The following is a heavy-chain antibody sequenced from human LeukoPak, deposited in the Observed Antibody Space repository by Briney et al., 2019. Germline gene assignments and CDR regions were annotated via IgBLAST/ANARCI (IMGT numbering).Heavy chain of an antibody. Sequence: PSETLSLTCTVSGGSISRGTYYWSWIRQPAGKGLEWIGRIYTSGTTNYNPSLKSRVTISVDTSKNQFSLKLSSVTAADTAVYYCARTYLGTTAGGYYFHMDVWGKGTTVTISS. CDR3: ARTYLGTTAGGYYFHMDV. V-gene: IGHV4-61*02. CDR2: IYTSGTT. J-gene: IGHJ6*03. CDR1: GGSISRGTYY. D-gene: IGHD1-1*01.